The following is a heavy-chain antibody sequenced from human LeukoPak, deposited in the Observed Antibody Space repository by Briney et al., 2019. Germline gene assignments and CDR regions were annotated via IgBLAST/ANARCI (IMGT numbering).Heavy chain of an antibody. V-gene: IGHV4-4*02. J-gene: IGHJ6*03. D-gene: IGHD3-10*01. CDR3: AREFYGSGSYASYYYMDV. CDR2: IYHSGST. Sequence: SGTLSLTCAVSGGSISSSNWWSWVRQPPGKGLEWIGEIYHSGSTNYNPSLKSRVTISVDKSKNQFSLKLSSVTAADTAVYYCAREFYGSGSYASYYYMDVWGKGTTVTVSS. CDR1: GGSISSSNW.